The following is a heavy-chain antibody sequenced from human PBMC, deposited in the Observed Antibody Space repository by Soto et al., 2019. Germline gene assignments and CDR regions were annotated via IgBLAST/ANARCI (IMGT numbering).Heavy chain of an antibody. D-gene: IGHD5-18*01. CDR1: GPSFSSYE. J-gene: IGHJ3*02. CDR2: ISSSGSTI. V-gene: IGHV3-48*03. Sequence: AASGPSFSSYERNWVRQAPGKGLEWVSYISSSGSTIYYADSVKGRFTISRDSAKNSLYLQMNSLRAGDTAVYYCESLGYTAMVPFDIWGQGPMVTVSS. CDR3: ESLGYTAMVPFDI.